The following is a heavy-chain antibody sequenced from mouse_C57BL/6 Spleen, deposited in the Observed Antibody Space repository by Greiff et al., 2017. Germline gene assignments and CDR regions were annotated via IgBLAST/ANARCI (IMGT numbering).Heavy chain of an antibody. CDR3: ARHEKLRYYFDY. CDR2: ISSGGSYT. Sequence: EVKLVESGGDLVKPGGSVKLSCAASGFTFSSYGMSWVRQTPDKRLEWVATISSGGSYTYYPDSVKGRFTISRDNAKNTLYLQMSSLKSEDTAMYYCARHEKLRYYFDYWGQGTTRTVSS. V-gene: IGHV5-6*01. J-gene: IGHJ2*01. CDR1: GFTFSSYG. D-gene: IGHD1-1*01.